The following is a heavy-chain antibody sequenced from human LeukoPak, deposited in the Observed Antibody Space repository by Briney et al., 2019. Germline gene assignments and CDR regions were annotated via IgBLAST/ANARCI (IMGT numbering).Heavy chain of an antibody. Sequence: GESLKISCKGSGYSFTSYWIGWVRQMPGKGLEWMGIIYPGDSDTRYSPSFQGQVTISADKSTSTAYLQWSSLKASDTAMYYCARAYYDILTGYPSWFDPWGQGTLVTVSS. D-gene: IGHD3-9*01. CDR3: ARAYYDILTGYPSWFDP. CDR1: GYSFTSYW. CDR2: IYPGDSDT. V-gene: IGHV5-51*01. J-gene: IGHJ5*02.